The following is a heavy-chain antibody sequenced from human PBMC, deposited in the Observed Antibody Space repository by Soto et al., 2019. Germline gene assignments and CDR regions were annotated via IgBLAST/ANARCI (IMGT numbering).Heavy chain of an antibody. V-gene: IGHV3-30*18. CDR3: AKGDPPYYDFWSGYTTDYFDY. Sequence: QSGGSLRLSCAASGFTFSSYGMHWVRQAPGKGLEWVAVISYDGSNKYYADSVKGRFTISRDNSKNTLYLQMNSLRAEDTAVYYCAKGDPPYYDFWSGYTTDYFDYWGQGTLVTVSS. CDR2: ISYDGSNK. J-gene: IGHJ4*02. CDR1: GFTFSSYG. D-gene: IGHD3-3*01.